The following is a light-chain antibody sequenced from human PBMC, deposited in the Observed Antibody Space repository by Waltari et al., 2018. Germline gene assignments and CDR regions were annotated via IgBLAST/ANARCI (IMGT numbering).Light chain of an antibody. V-gene: IGKV1-39*01. CDR1: QYIAKF. CDR3: QQSYSDSPYT. J-gene: IGKJ2*01. Sequence: QMTQSPSSLSASIGERVTLTCRASQYIAKFLNWYQQKPGQAPSLLIYAASTLQRGVPPRFTGSGSGTDFTLTISSLQPEDFGTYYCQQSYSDSPYTFGQGTKLEI. CDR2: AAS.